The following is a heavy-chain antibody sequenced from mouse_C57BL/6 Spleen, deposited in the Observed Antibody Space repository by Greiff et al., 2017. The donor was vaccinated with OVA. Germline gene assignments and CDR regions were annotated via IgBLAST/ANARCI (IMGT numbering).Heavy chain of an antibody. Sequence: VQLKESGPELVKPGASVKIPCKASGYTFTDYNLDWVKQSHGKSLEWIGDINPNNGGTIYNQKFKGKATLTVDKSSSTAYMELRSLTSEDTAVYYCARSLYYYGSSYGYFDYWGQGTTLTVSS. J-gene: IGHJ2*01. CDR2: INPNNGGT. CDR3: ARSLYYYGSSYGYFDY. D-gene: IGHD1-1*01. CDR1: GYTFTDYN. V-gene: IGHV1-18*01.